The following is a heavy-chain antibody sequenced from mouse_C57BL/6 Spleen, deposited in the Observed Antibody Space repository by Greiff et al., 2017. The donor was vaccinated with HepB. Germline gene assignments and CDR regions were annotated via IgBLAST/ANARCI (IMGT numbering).Heavy chain of an antibody. CDR1: GFTFSDYG. Sequence: EVNVVESGGGLVKPGGSLKLSCAASGFTFSDYGMHWVRQAPEKGLEWVAYISSGSSTIYYADTVKGRFTISRDNAKNTLFLQMTSLRSEDTAMYYCARSNWDAAWFAYWGQGTLVTVSA. D-gene: IGHD4-1*01. CDR3: ARSNWDAAWFAY. CDR2: ISSGSSTI. V-gene: IGHV5-17*01. J-gene: IGHJ3*01.